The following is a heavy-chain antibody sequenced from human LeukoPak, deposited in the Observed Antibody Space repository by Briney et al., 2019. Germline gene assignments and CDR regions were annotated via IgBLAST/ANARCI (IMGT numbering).Heavy chain of an antibody. V-gene: IGHV4-4*07. Sequence: KPSETLSLTCTVSGGSISSYYWSWIRQPAGKGLVWIGRIYTSGSTNYNPSLKSRVTMSVDTSKNQFSLKLSSVTAADTAVYYCARHGYCSSTSCYMDRYYFDYWGQGTLVTVSS. CDR2: IYTSGST. D-gene: IGHD2-2*03. CDR1: GGSISSYY. CDR3: ARHGYCSSTSCYMDRYYFDY. J-gene: IGHJ4*02.